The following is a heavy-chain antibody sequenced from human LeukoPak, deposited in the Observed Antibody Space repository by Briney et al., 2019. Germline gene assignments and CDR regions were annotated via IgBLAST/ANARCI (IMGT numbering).Heavy chain of an antibody. CDR2: ISYDGNTI. D-gene: IGHD4-11*01. J-gene: IGHJ4*02. Sequence: GGSLRLACAADEFTFSNYAVHWVRQAPGKGLQWVAVISYDGNTIHYADSVKGRFTIYRDTTKNTLYLQMNSLRTEDTAVYYCARSGGLQKFDYWGQGTLVTVSS. CDR1: EFTFSNYA. V-gene: IGHV3-30-3*01. CDR3: ARSGGLQKFDY.